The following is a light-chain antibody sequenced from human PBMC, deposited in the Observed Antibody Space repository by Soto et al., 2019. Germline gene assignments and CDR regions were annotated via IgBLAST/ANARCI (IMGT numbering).Light chain of an antibody. CDR2: LEGSGSY. V-gene: IGLV4-60*03. CDR1: SGHSSYI. Sequence: QSVLTQSSSASASLGSSVKLTCTLSSGHSSYIIAWHQQQPGKAPRYLMKLEGSGSYNKGSGVPDRFSDSSSGADRYLTISNLQSEDEADYYCETWDSNTWVFGGETKLTVL. J-gene: IGLJ3*02. CDR3: ETWDSNTWV.